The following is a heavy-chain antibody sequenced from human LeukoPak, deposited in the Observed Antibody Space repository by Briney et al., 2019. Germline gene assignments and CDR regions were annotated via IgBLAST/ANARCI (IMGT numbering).Heavy chain of an antibody. J-gene: IGHJ4*02. CDR3: ASSSSRSLDY. V-gene: IGHV4-34*01. CDR1: GGSFSGYY. D-gene: IGHD6-13*01. CDR2: INHSGST. Sequence: SETLSLTCAVYGGSFSGYYWSWIRQPPGKGLEWIGEINHSGSTNYDPSLKSRVTISVDTSKNQFSLKLSSVTAADTAVYYCASSSSRSLDYWGQGTLVTVSS.